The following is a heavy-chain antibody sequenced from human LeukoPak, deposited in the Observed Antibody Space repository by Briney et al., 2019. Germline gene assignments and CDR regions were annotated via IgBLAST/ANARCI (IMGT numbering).Heavy chain of an antibody. Sequence: PGRSLRLSCAASGFTFSRHGMNWVRQAPGKGLEWVSSISSSSSYIYYADSVKGRFTISRDNAKNSLYLQMNSLRAEDTAVYYCARVDRYYYYMDVWGKGTTVTVSS. CDR3: ARVDRYYYYMDV. CDR1: GFTFSRHG. V-gene: IGHV3-21*01. J-gene: IGHJ6*03. CDR2: ISSSSSYI.